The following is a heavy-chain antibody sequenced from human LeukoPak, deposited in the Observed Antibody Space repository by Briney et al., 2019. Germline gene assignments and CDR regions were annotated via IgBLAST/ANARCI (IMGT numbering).Heavy chain of an antibody. CDR2: IYKTGST. J-gene: IGHJ4*02. Sequence: GSLRLSCAASGFTFSSYAMSWVRQPPGKGLEWIGSIYKTGSTNYSPSLKSRVTISVDTSENQFSLKLSSVTAADTAVYYCTRHQTNNYGPGTPFDYWGQGTLVSVSS. CDR3: TRHQTNNYGPGTPFDY. CDR1: GFTFSSYA. D-gene: IGHD3-10*01. V-gene: IGHV4-39*01.